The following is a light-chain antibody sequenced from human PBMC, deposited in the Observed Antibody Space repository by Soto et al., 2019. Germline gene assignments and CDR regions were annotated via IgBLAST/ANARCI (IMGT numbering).Light chain of an antibody. V-gene: IGLV1-40*01. CDR1: SSNIGAGYD. CDR3: LYFDSSLSVV. J-gene: IGLJ2*01. CDR2: GNT. Sequence: QSVLTQPPSVSGAPGQRVTISCTGSSSNIGAGYDVHWYQQLPGRAPKLLIYGNTNRPSGVPDRFSGSKSGTSASLAITVLQAEDDADYYCLYFDSSLSVVFGGGTKLTVL.